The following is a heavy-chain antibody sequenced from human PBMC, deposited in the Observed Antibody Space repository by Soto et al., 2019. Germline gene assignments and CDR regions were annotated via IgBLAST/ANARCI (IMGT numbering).Heavy chain of an antibody. Sequence: QVQLVQSGAEVKKPGASVKVSCKASGYTFTSYYMHWVRQAPGQGLEWMGIINPSGGSTSYAQKFHGRVTMTRDTSTSTLYIELSSLRSEDTAVYYCASHGDYDLYYFDYWGQGTLVTVSS. CDR3: ASHGDYDLYYFDY. D-gene: IGHD4-17*01. V-gene: IGHV1-46*01. J-gene: IGHJ4*02. CDR2: INPSGGST. CDR1: GYTFTSYY.